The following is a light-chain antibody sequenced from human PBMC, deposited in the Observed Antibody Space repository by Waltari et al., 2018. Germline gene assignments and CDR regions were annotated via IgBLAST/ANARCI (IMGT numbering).Light chain of an antibody. J-gene: IGKJ1*01. CDR2: CAS. CDR1: PSCLFRTNNKNY. V-gene: IGKV4-1*01. CDR3: QQYRSTLWT. Sequence: DIVMTQSPDSLAVSLGERATITRKSSPSCLFRTNNKNYLAWYQQKTGPHPTPHIYCASTRESGVPDRFSGSGSGTDFTLTISSLQAEDVAVYYCQQYRSTLWTFGQGTRVEIK.